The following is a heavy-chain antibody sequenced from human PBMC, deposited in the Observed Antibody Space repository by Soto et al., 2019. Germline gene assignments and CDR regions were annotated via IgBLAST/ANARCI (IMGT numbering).Heavy chain of an antibody. D-gene: IGHD3-3*01. CDR1: GYTFTSYY. Sequence: ASVKASCKASGYTFTSYYMHWVRQAPGQGLEWMGIINPSGGSTSYAQKFQGRVTMTRDTSTSTVYMELSSLRSEDTAVYYYAFGYYDFWSGPMGGMDVWGQGTTVTVSS. CDR3: AFGYYDFWSGPMGGMDV. CDR2: INPSGGST. V-gene: IGHV1-46*01. J-gene: IGHJ6*02.